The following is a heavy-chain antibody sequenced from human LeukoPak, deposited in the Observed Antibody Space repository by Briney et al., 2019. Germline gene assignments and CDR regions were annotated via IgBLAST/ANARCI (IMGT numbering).Heavy chain of an antibody. CDR2: IVPIFGRT. CDR1: GGTFSSYP. Sequence: SVKVSCKASGGTFSSYPISWVRQAPGQGLEWMGGIVPIFGRTNYAQNFQGRVTITADEYTSTAYMELSGLRYEDTALYYCAWGGCPSCYRPSDAFDLWGQGTVVTVSS. J-gene: IGHJ3*01. V-gene: IGHV1-69*13. CDR3: AWGGCPSCYRPSDAFDL. D-gene: IGHD2-2*01.